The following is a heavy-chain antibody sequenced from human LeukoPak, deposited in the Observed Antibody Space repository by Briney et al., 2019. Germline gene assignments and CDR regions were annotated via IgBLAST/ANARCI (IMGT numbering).Heavy chain of an antibody. V-gene: IGHV1-69*04. CDR2: IIPILGIA. Sequence: ASVKVSCKASGGTLSSYAFSWVRQAPGQGLEWMGRIIPILGIANYAQKFQGRVTITADKSTSTAYMELSSLRSEDTAVYYCAKEDGPDRDYGDYGTHWGQGTLVTVSS. D-gene: IGHD4-17*01. J-gene: IGHJ4*02. CDR1: GGTLSSYA. CDR3: AKEDGPDRDYGDYGTH.